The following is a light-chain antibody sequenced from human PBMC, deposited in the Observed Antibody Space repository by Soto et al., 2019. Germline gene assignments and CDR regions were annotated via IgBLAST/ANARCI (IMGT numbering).Light chain of an antibody. CDR1: QSISSW. Sequence: DIQMTQSPSTLSATAGDRVTITCRASQSISSWLAWYQHKPGKAPKLLIYDASTLQSGVPSRLSGSGSGTEFTLTISSLQPDDFATYYCQQYKSYSTFGGGTKVDIK. CDR3: QQYKSYST. V-gene: IGKV1-5*01. CDR2: DAS. J-gene: IGKJ4*01.